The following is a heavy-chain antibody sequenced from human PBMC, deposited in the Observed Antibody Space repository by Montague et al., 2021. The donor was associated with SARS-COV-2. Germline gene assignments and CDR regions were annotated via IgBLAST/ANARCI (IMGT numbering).Heavy chain of an antibody. V-gene: IGHV4-39*02. CDR1: GASLSSNTYY. J-gene: IGHJ4*02. D-gene: IGHD3/OR15-3a*01. CDR2: SYYNGGT. Sequence: SETLSLTCTVSGASLSSNTYYWGCVRQPRGKGLEFIGNSYYNGGTYYNPSLQRRVTISVDTSNIPFSLKLGSVTAADTSVYYCARGNDLWTGYPFDYWGQGILVTVSS. CDR3: ARGNDLWTGYPFDY.